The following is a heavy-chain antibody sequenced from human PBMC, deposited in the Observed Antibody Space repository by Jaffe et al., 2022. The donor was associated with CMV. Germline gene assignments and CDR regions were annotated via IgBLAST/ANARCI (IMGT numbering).Heavy chain of an antibody. Sequence: EVQLVESGGGLARPGGSLRLSCVASGFTFSSHWMSWVRQAPGKGLEWVANIKQDGNEKYYVDSVKGRFTISRDNAKESLYLEMNSLRVEDTAVYYCARGLYYTYWSGYYDGSPGDYWGQGTLVTVSS. D-gene: IGHD3-3*01. CDR2: IKQDGNEK. J-gene: IGHJ4*02. CDR3: ARGLYYTYWSGYYDGSPGDY. CDR1: GFTFSSHW. V-gene: IGHV3-7*01.